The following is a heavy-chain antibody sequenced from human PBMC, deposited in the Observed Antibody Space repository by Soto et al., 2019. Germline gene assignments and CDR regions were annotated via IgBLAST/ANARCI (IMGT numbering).Heavy chain of an antibody. V-gene: IGHV4-61*01. D-gene: IGHD3-3*01. J-gene: IGHJ3*02. CDR1: GGSVSSGSYY. CDR2: IYCSGST. CDR3: GGTVNGRFFWVRCRGGAFDI. Sequence: SETLSLTCTVSGGSVSSGSYYWSWIRQPPGKGLEWIGYIYCSGSTNYNPSLKSRVTISVDTSKNQFSLKLSSVTAADTAVYYCGGTVNGRFFWVRCRGGAFDIWGQGTMVTVSS.